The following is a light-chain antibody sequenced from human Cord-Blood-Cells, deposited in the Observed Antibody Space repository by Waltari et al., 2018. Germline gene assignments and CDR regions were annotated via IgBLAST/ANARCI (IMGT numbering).Light chain of an antibody. CDR1: SSDAGGYNY. J-gene: IGLJ3*02. CDR2: DVS. Sequence: QSALTQPASVSGSPGQSITISCTGTSSDAGGYNYVSWYQQHPGKAPKLMIYDVSNRPSGVSNRFSGSKSGNTASLTISGLQAEDEAEYYCSSYTSSSTWVFGGGTKLTVL. V-gene: IGLV2-14*03. CDR3: SSYTSSSTWV.